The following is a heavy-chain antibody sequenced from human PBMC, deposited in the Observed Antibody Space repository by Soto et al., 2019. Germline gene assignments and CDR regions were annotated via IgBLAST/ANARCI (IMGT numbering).Heavy chain of an antibody. J-gene: IGHJ4*02. V-gene: IGHV4-34*01. CDR3: ARMDPLGY. CDR1: GGSFSGYY. Sequence: QVQLQQWGAGLLKPSETLSLTCAVYGGSFSGYYWSWIRQPPGKGLEWIGEINHSGSTNYNPSLKSRVTISVDTSKYQFSLKLSSVTAADTAVYYCARMDPLGYWGQGTLVTVSS. CDR2: INHSGST.